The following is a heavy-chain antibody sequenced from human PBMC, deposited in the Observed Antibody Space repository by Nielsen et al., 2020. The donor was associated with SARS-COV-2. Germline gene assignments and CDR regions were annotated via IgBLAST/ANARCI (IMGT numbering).Heavy chain of an antibody. CDR3: ARAHPDPRRLYPNYCYGSGSYYFVGDY. CDR2: IYYSGST. V-gene: IGHV4-31*02. D-gene: IGHD3-10*01. Sequence: RQAPGKGLEWIGYIYYSGSTYYNPSLKSRVTISVDTSKNQFSLKLSSVTAADTAVYYCARAHPDPRRLYPNYCYGSGSYYFVGDYWGQGTLVTVSS. J-gene: IGHJ4*02.